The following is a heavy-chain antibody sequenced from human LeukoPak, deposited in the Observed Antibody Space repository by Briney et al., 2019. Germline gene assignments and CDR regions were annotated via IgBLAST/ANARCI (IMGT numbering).Heavy chain of an antibody. CDR3: ARSTPDGYNFGFSFDY. J-gene: IGHJ4*02. D-gene: IGHD5-24*01. Sequence: SVKVSCKASGGTFSSYAISWVRQAPGQGLEWMGGIIPIFGTANYAQKFQGRVTITTDESTSTAYMELSSLRSEDTAVYYCARSTPDGYNFGFSFDYWGQGTRVTVSS. CDR2: IIPIFGTA. V-gene: IGHV1-69*05. CDR1: GGTFSSYA.